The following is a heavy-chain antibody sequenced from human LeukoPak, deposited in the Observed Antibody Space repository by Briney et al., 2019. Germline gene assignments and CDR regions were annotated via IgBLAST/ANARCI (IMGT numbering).Heavy chain of an antibody. CDR1: GYSLTNYW. J-gene: IGHJ2*01. D-gene: IGHD3-16*01. V-gene: IGHV5-10-1*01. CDR3: TRLMRRGGLNHWYSDL. CDR2: IDPSDSYT. Sequence: GESLKISFKGSGYSLTNYWISWVRQMPGKGLEWMGRIDPSDSYTNYSPSFQGHVTISADKSISAAYLQWNSLKASDTAMYYCTRLMRRGGLNHWYSDLWGRGTLVTVSS.